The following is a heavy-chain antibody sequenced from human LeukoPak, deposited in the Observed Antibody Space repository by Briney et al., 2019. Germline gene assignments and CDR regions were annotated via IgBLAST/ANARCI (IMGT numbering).Heavy chain of an antibody. Sequence: PGGSLRLSCAASGFTVSSNYMSWVRRAPGKGLEWVSVIYSGGSTYYADSVKGRFTISRDNSKNTLYLQMNSLRAEDTAVYYCARAHYYGSKSRGWFDPWGQGTLVTVSS. CDR3: ARAHYYGSKSRGWFDP. CDR1: GFTVSSNY. J-gene: IGHJ5*02. V-gene: IGHV3-66*01. CDR2: IYSGGST. D-gene: IGHD3-10*01.